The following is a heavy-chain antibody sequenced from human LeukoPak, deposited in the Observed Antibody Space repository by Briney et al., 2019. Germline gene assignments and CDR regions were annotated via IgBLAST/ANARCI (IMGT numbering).Heavy chain of an antibody. CDR3: AKSVSLIVVAGGYFDY. Sequence: GGSLRLSCVASGFTFNNYAMGWVRQAPGKGLEWVSGMSGSGATTSYADSVKGRFTIPRDNSESTVYLQMNSLRAEDTALYCCAKSVSLIVVAGGYFDYWGQGTLVTVSS. V-gene: IGHV3-23*01. D-gene: IGHD3-22*01. CDR1: GFTFNNYA. J-gene: IGHJ4*02. CDR2: MSGSGATT.